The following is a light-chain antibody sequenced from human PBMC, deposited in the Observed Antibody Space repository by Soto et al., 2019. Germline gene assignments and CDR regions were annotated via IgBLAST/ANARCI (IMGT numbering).Light chain of an antibody. J-gene: IGLJ1*01. Sequence: SALAQPASVSGSPGQSITISCTGTSSDIGHYDYVSWYQQHPGKAPKLMIYHVTYRPSGVSNRYSGSKSGNSASLTISGLQADDEADYYCCSLTTSHTYVFGSGTKVTV. CDR1: SSDIGHYDY. CDR2: HVT. CDR3: CSLTTSHTYV. V-gene: IGLV2-14*03.